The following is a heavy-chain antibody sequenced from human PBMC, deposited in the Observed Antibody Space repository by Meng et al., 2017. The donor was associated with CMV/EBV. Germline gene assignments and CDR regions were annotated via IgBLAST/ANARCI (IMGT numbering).Heavy chain of an antibody. Sequence: STFSSYWMSWVRQAPGKGLEWVANIKQDGSEKYYVDSVKGRFTISRDNAKNSLYLQMNSLRAEDTAVYYCARAHAYSYGSLYYFDYWGQGSLVTVSS. CDR3: ARAHAYSYGSLYYFDY. CDR2: IKQDGSEK. CDR1: STFSSYW. D-gene: IGHD5-18*01. V-gene: IGHV3-7*03. J-gene: IGHJ4*02.